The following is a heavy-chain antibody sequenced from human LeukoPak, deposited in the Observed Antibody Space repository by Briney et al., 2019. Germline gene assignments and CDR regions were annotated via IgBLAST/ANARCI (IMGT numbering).Heavy chain of an antibody. J-gene: IGHJ6*02. Sequence: GGSLRLSCAASGFTFSDYYMSWVRQAPGKGLEWVSYISLSGSTVYYADSVKGRFTISRDNAKNSLYLQMNSLRAEDTAVYYFATDFPHTDVVIYYYGLNVWAKGPRSPSP. CDR3: ATDFPHTDVVIYYYGLNV. CDR1: GFTFSDYY. V-gene: IGHV3-11*01. CDR2: ISLSGSTV. D-gene: IGHD5-18*01.